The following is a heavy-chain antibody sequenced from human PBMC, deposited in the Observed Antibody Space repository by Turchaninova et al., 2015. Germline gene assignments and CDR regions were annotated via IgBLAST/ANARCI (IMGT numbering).Heavy chain of an antibody. D-gene: IGHD4-17*01. CDR2: MYQRGST. V-gene: IGHV4-30-2*01. CDR3: ARKTTDDDSFDI. Sequence: QLQLQESGSGLVKPSQTLSLTCAVSGGSISRGGYSWSWIRQPPGKGLEWLEYMYQRGSTYYNPSLKSRVTIAGDRSKNQFSLEVSSVTAADTAIYYCARKTTDDDSFDIWGQGTMVTVSS. CDR1: GGSISRGGYS. J-gene: IGHJ3*02.